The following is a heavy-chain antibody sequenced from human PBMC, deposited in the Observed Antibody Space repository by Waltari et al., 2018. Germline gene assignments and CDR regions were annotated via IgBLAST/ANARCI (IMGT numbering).Heavy chain of an antibody. V-gene: IGHV3-74*01. CDR1: GFTFSSYW. J-gene: IGHJ4*02. Sequence: EVQLVESGGGLVQPGGSLRLSCAAAGFTFSSYWMHWVRQAPGKGLVWVSRINSEGSRTSYADSVKGRFTISRDNAKNTLYLQMNSLRAEDTAVYYCARETSRGYSGYDSGYWGQGTLVTVSS. CDR2: INSEGSRT. CDR3: ARETSRGYSGYDSGY. D-gene: IGHD5-12*01.